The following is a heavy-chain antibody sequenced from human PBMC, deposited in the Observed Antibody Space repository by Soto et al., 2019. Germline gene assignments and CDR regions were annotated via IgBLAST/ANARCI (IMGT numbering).Heavy chain of an antibody. CDR1: GYTLAELS. CDR3: ATANYYDSGGYYRAEYFQH. J-gene: IGHJ1*01. Sequence: ASVKVSCXVSGYTLAELSMHWVRQAPGKGLEWMGGFDPEDGETIYAQKFQGRVTMTEDTSTDTAYMELSSLRSEDTAVYYCATANYYDSGGYYRAEYFQHWGQGTLVTVSS. D-gene: IGHD3-22*01. V-gene: IGHV1-24*01. CDR2: FDPEDGET.